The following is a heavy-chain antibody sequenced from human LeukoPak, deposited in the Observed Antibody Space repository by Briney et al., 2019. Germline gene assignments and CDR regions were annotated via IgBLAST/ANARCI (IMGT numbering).Heavy chain of an antibody. V-gene: IGHV4-61*02. Sequence: SETLSLTCTVSGGSISSSSYYWGWIRQPAGKGLEWIGRIYSSGSTNYNPSLKSRVTISVDTSKNQFSLKLSSVTAADTAVYYCAREGSAGAFDIWGQGTMVTVSS. CDR3: AREGSAGAFDI. D-gene: IGHD2-15*01. CDR1: GGSISSSSYY. CDR2: IYSSGST. J-gene: IGHJ3*02.